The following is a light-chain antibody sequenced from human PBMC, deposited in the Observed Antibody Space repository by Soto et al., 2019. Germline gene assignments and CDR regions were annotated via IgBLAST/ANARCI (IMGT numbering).Light chain of an antibody. V-gene: IGKV3-11*01. CDR1: QSVSSY. CDR3: QQRSNWPGT. J-gene: IGKJ1*01. CDR2: DAS. Sequence: EIVLTHSPATLSLSPWERATLSCRASQSVSSYLAWYQQKPGQAPRLLIYDASNRATGIPARFSGSGSGTDFTLTISSLEPEDFAVYYCQQRSNWPGTFGQGTKVDIK.